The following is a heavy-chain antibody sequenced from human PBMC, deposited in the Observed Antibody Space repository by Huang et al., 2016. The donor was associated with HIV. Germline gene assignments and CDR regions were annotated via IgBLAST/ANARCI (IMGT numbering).Heavy chain of an antibody. CDR1: GFPFNNHA. D-gene: IGHD5-18*01. J-gene: IGHJ3*02. CDR3: ARAKDTWDAYDI. CDR2: ISNDGSNN. Sequence: QVQLVESGGGVVQPGRSLRLSCAASGFPFNNHAMHWARQAPGKGLDWVAVISNDGSNNDDADSVKGRFTSSRDSSKSTLFLHMTSLRTEDTAVYYCARAKDTWDAYDIWGQGTMVIVSS. V-gene: IGHV3-30-3*01.